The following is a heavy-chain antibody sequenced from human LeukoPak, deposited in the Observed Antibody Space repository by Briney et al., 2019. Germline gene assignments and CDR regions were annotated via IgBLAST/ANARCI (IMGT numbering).Heavy chain of an antibody. CDR1: GFTFSDYY. CDR2: ITSSGDTI. D-gene: IGHD6-19*01. J-gene: IGHJ4*02. Sequence: GGSLRLSCAASGFTFSDYYMSWIRQAPGKGLEWVSYITSSGDTIYYTDSVKGRFTISRDNAKNSLYLQMNSLRAEDTAVYYCARGLLGIAVAGTIDSFDYWGQGTLVTVSS. CDR3: ARGLLGIAVAGTIDSFDY. V-gene: IGHV3-11*01.